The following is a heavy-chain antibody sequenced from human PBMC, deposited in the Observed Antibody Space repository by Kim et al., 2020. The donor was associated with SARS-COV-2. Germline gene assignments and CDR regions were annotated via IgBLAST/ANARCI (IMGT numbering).Heavy chain of an antibody. V-gene: IGHV3-30*04. D-gene: IGHD2-2*01. CDR1: GFTFSSYA. J-gene: IGHJ4*02. CDR2: ISYDGSNK. CDR3: ARDLIVVVPAATQPSDY. Sequence: GGSLRLSCAASGFTFSSYAMHWVRQAPGKGLEWVAVISYDGSNKYYADSVKGRFTISRYNSKNTLYLQMNSLRAEDTAVYYCARDLIVVVPAATQPSDYWGQGTLVTVSS.